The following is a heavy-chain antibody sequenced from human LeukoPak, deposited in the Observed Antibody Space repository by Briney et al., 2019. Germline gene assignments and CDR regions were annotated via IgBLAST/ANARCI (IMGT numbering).Heavy chain of an antibody. CDR3: ARHSFYGSRFFDL. CDR1: GGSISSSSDF. CDR2: IYYSGST. V-gene: IGHV4-39*01. D-gene: IGHD2/OR15-2a*01. Sequence: SETLSLTCTVSGGSISSSSDFWGWIRQPPGKGLEWIGSIYYSGSTYYNPSLKSRVTIPEDTSKNQFSLKLSSVTAADTAVYYCARHSFYGSRFFDLWGRGTLVTVSS. J-gene: IGHJ2*01.